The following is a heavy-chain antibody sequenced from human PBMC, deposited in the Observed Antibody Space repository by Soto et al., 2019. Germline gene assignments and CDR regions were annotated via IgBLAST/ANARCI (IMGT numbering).Heavy chain of an antibody. CDR2: IGAYNGNT. CDR3: ARIQSFPGIAAAVMFEP. CDR1: CYTFTSYG. D-gene: IGHD6-13*01. Sequence: ASAKVSCKDCCYTFTSYGIRLVRHAAGQGLEWMGWIGAYNGNTNYAQKLQGRVTMTTDTSTSTAYMELRSLRSDDTAVYYCARIQSFPGIAAAVMFEPWGQGTLVTVSS. V-gene: IGHV1-18*01. J-gene: IGHJ5*02.